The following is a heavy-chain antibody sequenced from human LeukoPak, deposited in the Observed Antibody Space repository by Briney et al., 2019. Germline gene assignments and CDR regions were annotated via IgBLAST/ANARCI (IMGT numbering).Heavy chain of an antibody. CDR2: IWHDGSHK. Sequence: PGGSLRLSCAASGFNFRDHWMHWVRQAPGKGLEWVTVIWHDGSHKDYADSVKGRFTISRDNSKNTLYLQMNDLRAEDTAVYFCVRGWGSNVYASAFDVWGQGTMVTVSS. CDR3: VRGWGSNVYASAFDV. D-gene: IGHD3-16*01. V-gene: IGHV3-33*08. J-gene: IGHJ3*01. CDR1: GFNFRDHW.